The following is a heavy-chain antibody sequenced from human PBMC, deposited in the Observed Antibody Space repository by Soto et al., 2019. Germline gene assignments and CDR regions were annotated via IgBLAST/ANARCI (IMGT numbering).Heavy chain of an antibody. CDR2: IYHTGHT. D-gene: IGHD6-19*01. J-gene: IGHJ4*02. Sequence: QVQLQESGPGLVKPSGTLSLTCAVSGDSISSSRWWTWVRQPPGKGLEWIGEIYHTGHTNYNTSLXXRXSISVDKSKNQFSLKLNSVTAADTAIYYCGDPPSAFWGQGILVTVSS. CDR1: GDSISSSRW. CDR3: GDPPSAF. V-gene: IGHV4-4*02.